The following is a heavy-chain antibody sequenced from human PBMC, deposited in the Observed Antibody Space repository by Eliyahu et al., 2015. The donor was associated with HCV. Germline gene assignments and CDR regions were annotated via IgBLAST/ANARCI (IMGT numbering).Heavy chain of an antibody. V-gene: IGHV3-7*01. CDR3: ARDPSFGALDY. J-gene: IGHJ4*02. CDR2: INEDGSGK. Sequence: EVQLVXSGGGLVQPGGSLXLSCAASGFTFSNXWMSWXRQAPGKGLEWVADINEDGSGKYXVDSVKGRFTASRDNAKNLLYLQMNSLRAEDTAVYYCARDPSFGALDYWGQGTLVTVSS. D-gene: IGHD3-10*01. CDR1: GFTFSNXW.